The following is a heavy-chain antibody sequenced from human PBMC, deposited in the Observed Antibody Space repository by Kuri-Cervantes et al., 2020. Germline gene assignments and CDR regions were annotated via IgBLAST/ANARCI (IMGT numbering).Heavy chain of an antibody. V-gene: IGHV1-8*02. CDR1: GYTFINND. CDR3: AREGNKAVPGREEFFYYYMDV. Sequence: ASVKVSCKASGYTFINNDINWVRQAIGQGLEWMGWMNPNNGNTGFAQKFQGRVTMTRDTSISTAYLELSSLRSEDTAVYYCAREGNKAVPGREEFFYYYMDVWGKGTTVTVSS. D-gene: IGHD6-19*01. CDR2: MNPNNGNT. J-gene: IGHJ6*03.